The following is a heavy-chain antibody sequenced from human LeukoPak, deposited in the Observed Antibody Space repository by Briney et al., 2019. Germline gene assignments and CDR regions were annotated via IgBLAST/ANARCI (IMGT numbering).Heavy chain of an antibody. D-gene: IGHD2-2*02. Sequence: GGSLRLSCAASGFTFSSYAMSWVRQAPGKGLEWVSAISGSGGSTYYADSVKGRFTISRDNSKNTLYLQMNSLRAEDTAVYYCAKDVVVPAAIAASDAFDIWGQGTMVTVSS. CDR3: AKDVVVPAAIAASDAFDI. J-gene: IGHJ3*02. CDR2: ISGSGGST. V-gene: IGHV3-23*01. CDR1: GFTFSSYA.